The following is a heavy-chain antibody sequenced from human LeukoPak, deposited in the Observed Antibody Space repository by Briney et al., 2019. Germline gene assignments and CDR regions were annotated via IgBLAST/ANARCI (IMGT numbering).Heavy chain of an antibody. CDR2: ISSSSIYI. Sequence: TTGGSLRLSSAASGFTFTTYTMNWVRQAPGKGLEWVSSISSSSIYIYYADSLEGRFTISRDNAKNSLYLQIDSLRADDTAVYYCAREDAGGSVDYWGQGTLVAVSS. CDR1: GFTFTTYT. J-gene: IGHJ4*02. V-gene: IGHV3-21*01. D-gene: IGHD4-23*01. CDR3: AREDAGGSVDY.